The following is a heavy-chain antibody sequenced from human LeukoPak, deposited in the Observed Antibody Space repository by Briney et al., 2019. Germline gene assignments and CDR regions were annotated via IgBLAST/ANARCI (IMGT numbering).Heavy chain of an antibody. V-gene: IGHV3-30*02. J-gene: IGHJ4*02. CDR1: GFTFSSYG. CDR3: AKAPGGYYYFYDY. Sequence: GGSLRLSCAASGFTFSSYGMHWVRQAPGKRLEWVAFIRYDGSNKYYADSAKGRFTISRDNSKNTLYLQMNSLRAEDTAVYFCAKAPGGYYYFYDYWGEGTLVTVSS. D-gene: IGHD3-22*01. CDR2: IRYDGSNK.